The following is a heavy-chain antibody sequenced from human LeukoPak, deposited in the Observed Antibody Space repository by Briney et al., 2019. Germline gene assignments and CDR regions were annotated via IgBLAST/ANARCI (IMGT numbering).Heavy chain of an antibody. V-gene: IGHV1-46*01. CDR3: ARDQDWNYAFDI. D-gene: IGHD1-7*01. CDR2: INPRGGST. J-gene: IGHJ3*02. Sequence: ASVKVSCKASGYTFIDYYMHWVRQAPGQGLEWMGIINPRGGSTTYAQNFQGRVTMTRDTSTSTVYIELSSLRSEDTAVYYCARDQDWNYAFDIRGQGTMVTVSS. CDR1: GYTFIDYY.